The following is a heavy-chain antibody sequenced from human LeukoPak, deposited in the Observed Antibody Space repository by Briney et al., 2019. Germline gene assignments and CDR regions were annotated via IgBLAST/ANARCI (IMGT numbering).Heavy chain of an antibody. CDR3: ERGSRSYVSGGYNDY. J-gene: IGHJ4*02. V-gene: IGHV3-30*05. CDR1: GFTFSSDG. D-gene: IGHD3-22*01. Sequence: GRSLTLSCAPSGFTFSSDGMHWVRQAPGRGLECVAVISYDGSNKYYADSVKGRFTISRDNTKNTLYLQMMSLRGEGTAVYYCERGSRSYVSGGYNDYWGQGALVTVSS. CDR2: ISYDGSNK.